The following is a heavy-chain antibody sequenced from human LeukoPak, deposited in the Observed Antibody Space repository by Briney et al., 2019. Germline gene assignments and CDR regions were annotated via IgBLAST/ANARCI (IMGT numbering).Heavy chain of an antibody. Sequence: SVKVSCKASGGTFSSYAISWVRQAPGQGLEWMGGIIPIFGAANYAQKFQGRVTITTDESTSTAYMELSSLRSEDTAVYYCASWAPNTVTTEPSFDYWGQGTLVTVSS. D-gene: IGHD4-11*01. V-gene: IGHV1-69*05. J-gene: IGHJ4*02. CDR2: IIPIFGAA. CDR3: ASWAPNTVTTEPSFDY. CDR1: GGTFSSYA.